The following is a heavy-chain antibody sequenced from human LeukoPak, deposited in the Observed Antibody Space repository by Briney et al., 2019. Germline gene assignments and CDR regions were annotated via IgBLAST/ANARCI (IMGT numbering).Heavy chain of an antibody. Sequence: GESLKISCKGSGSRFTSYWIGWVRQLPGKGLEWMGIIYPGDSDTRYSPSFQGQVTISADKSISTAYLQWSSLKASDTGMYYCARPSLGYCSSTSCPRALDAFDIWGQGTMVTVSS. D-gene: IGHD2-2*01. CDR3: ARPSLGYCSSTSCPRALDAFDI. CDR1: GSRFTSYW. CDR2: IYPGDSDT. J-gene: IGHJ3*02. V-gene: IGHV5-51*01.